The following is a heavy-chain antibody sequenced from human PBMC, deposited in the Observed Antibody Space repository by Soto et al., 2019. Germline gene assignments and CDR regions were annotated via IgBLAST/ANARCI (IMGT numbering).Heavy chain of an antibody. CDR1: GFTFSSYS. CDR3: AKDRRPNYYYGMDV. CDR2: ISYDGSNK. J-gene: IGHJ6*02. Sequence: QVQLVESGGGVVQPGRSPRLSCAASGFTFSSYSMHWVRQAPGKGLEWVAVISYDGSNKYYADSVKGRFTISRDNSKNTLYLQMNSLRAEDTAVYYCAKDRRPNYYYGMDVWGQGTTVTVSS. V-gene: IGHV3-30*18. D-gene: IGHD6-25*01.